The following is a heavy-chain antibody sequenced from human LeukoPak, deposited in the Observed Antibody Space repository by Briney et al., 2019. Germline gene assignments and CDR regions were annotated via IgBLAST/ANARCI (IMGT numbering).Heavy chain of an antibody. CDR3: ARHERESSGWKYFDY. Sequence: SETLSLTCTVSGGSISSYYWSWIRQPPGKGLEWIGYIYYSGSTNYNPSLKSRVTISVDTSKNQFSLKLSSVTAADTAVYYCARHERESSGWKYFDYWGQGTLVAVSS. CDR2: IYYSGST. CDR1: GGSISSYY. D-gene: IGHD6-19*01. J-gene: IGHJ4*02. V-gene: IGHV4-59*08.